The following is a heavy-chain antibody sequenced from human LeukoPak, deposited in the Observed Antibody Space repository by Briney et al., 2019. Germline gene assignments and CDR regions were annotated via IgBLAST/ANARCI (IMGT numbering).Heavy chain of an antibody. CDR2: ISVGGGTT. J-gene: IGHJ4*02. D-gene: IGHD3-10*01. Sequence: GGALRLSCAASGFTFSSHAMNWVRQAPGKGLEWVSAISVGGGTTLYADSVKGRFTISRDNSKNTLYLRMNSLRAEDTAVYYCAKAGYYDFFDYWGQGTLVTVSS. CDR3: AKAGYYDFFDY. CDR1: GFTFSSHA. V-gene: IGHV3-23*01.